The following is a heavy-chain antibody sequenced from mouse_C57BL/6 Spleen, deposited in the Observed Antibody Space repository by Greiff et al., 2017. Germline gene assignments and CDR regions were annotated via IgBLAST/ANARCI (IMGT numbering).Heavy chain of an antibody. V-gene: IGHV5-4*01. J-gene: IGHJ4*01. CDR1: GFTFSSYA. Sequence: EVKLMESGGGLVKPGGSLKLSCAASGFTFSSYAMSWVRQTPEKRLEWVATISDGGSYTYYPDNVKGRFTISRDNAKNNLYLQMSHLKSEDTAMXYCARDPLCVRSYVYAMDYWGQGTSVTVSS. D-gene: IGHD1-1*01. CDR2: ISDGGSYT. CDR3: ARDPLCVRSYVYAMDY.